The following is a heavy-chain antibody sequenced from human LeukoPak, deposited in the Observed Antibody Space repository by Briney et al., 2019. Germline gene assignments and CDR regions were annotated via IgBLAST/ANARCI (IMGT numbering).Heavy chain of an antibody. CDR3: ARLAGHHNNGRFDF. V-gene: IGHV4-39*01. Sequence: PSETLSLTCTVSGGAISNSELYWGWVRQPPGKGLEWIAMIYYSGSTYSNPSLKSRVTISVDTSKNQFSLKVRSVTAADSAVYFCARLAGHHNNGRFDFWGQGLLVSVSS. CDR2: IYYSGST. J-gene: IGHJ4*02. D-gene: IGHD1-1*01. CDR1: GGAISNSELY.